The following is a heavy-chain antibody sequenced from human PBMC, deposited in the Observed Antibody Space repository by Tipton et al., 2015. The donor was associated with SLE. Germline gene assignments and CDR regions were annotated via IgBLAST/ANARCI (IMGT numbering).Heavy chain of an antibody. CDR2: IYYSGST. CDR1: GGSISSYY. V-gene: IGHV4-59*08. Sequence: LRLSCTVSGGSISSYYWSWIRQPPGKGLEWIGYIYYSGSTNYNPSLKSRATISVDTPKNQFSLKLSSVTAADTAVYYCARRLWAFDIWGQGTMVTVSS. J-gene: IGHJ3*02. D-gene: IGHD2-21*01. CDR3: ARRLWAFDI.